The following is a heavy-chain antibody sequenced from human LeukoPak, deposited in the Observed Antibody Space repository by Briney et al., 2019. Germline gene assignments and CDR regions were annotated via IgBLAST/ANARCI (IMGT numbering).Heavy chain of an antibody. J-gene: IGHJ6*03. V-gene: IGHV4-39*07. CDR3: ARGTPVGIAAAGSYYYYYMDV. Sequence: SETLSLTCTVSGGSISSSSYYWGWIRQPPGKGLEWIGSIYYSGSTYYNPSLKSRVTVSVDTSKNQFSLKLSSVTAADTAVYYCARGTPVGIAAAGSYYYYYMDVWGKGTTVTVSS. CDR1: GGSISSSSYY. D-gene: IGHD6-13*01. CDR2: IYYSGST.